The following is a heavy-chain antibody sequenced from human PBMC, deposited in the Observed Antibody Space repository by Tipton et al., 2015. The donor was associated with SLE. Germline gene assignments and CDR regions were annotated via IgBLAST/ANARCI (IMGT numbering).Heavy chain of an antibody. CDR3: ARVGITGTTWDWYFDL. Sequence: GLVKPSETLSLTCTVSGGSISSGSYYWSWIRQPAGKGLEWIGRIYTSGSTNYNPSLKSRVTISVDTSKNHFSLKLSSVTAADTAVYYCARVGITGTTWDWYFDLWGRGTLVTVSS. J-gene: IGHJ2*01. V-gene: IGHV4-61*02. CDR2: IYTSGST. D-gene: IGHD1-7*01. CDR1: GGSISSGSYY.